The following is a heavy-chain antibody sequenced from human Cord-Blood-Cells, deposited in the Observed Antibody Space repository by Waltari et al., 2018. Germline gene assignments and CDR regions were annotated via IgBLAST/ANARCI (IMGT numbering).Heavy chain of an antibody. CDR2: INHSGST. V-gene: IGHV4-34*01. CDR3: ARGLGSSSSEDY. Sequence: QVQLQQWGAGLLMPSETLSLTCAVYGGSFSGYYWSWIRQPPGKGLEWIGEINHSGSTNYNPSLKSRVTISVDTSKNQFSLKLSSVTAADTAVYYCARGLGSSSSEDYWGQGTLVTVSS. J-gene: IGHJ4*02. D-gene: IGHD6-6*01. CDR1: GGSFSGYY.